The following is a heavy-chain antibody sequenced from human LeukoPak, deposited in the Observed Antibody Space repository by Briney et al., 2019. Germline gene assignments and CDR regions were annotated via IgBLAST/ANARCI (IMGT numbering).Heavy chain of an antibody. CDR2: IQQHGSET. J-gene: IGHJ3*02. CDR3: AKDGRRYDFWSGIGVFDI. CDR1: GFIFSNYW. D-gene: IGHD3-3*01. Sequence: GGSLRLSCATSGFIFSNYWMTWVRQVPGKGLEWVANIQQHGSETYYGDSVKGRFTISRDNAKNSLYLQMNSLRAEDTAVYYCAKDGRRYDFWSGIGVFDIWGQGTMVTVSS. V-gene: IGHV3-7*01.